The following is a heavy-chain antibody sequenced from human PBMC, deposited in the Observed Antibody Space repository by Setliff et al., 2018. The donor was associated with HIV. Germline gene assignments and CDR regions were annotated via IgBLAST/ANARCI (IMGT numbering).Heavy chain of an antibody. V-gene: IGHV4-31*03. J-gene: IGHJ5*02. Sequence: SETLSLTCTVSGDPIFIGGYYWSWIRQHPGGGLEWIGYIYHTGKTYYNPYLQSRIITSLDMSQNQFSLKLSSVTAADTAVYSCAKEGNSVDNWLDPWGPGTLVTVSS. CDR3: AKEGNSVDNWLDP. CDR1: GDPIFIGGYY. D-gene: IGHD1-26*01. CDR2: IYHTGKT.